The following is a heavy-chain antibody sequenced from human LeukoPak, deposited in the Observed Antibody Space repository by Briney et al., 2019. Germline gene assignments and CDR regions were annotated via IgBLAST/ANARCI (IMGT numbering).Heavy chain of an antibody. CDR2: IYYSGST. J-gene: IGHJ4*02. CDR1: GGSISSSSYY. Sequence: PSETLSLTCTVSGGSISSSSYYWGWIRQPPGKGLEWIGSIYYSGSTYYNPSLKSRVTISVDTSKNQFSLKLSSVTAADTAVYYCAPHRHPYMIIDYWGQGTLVTVSS. CDR3: APHRHPYMIIDY. D-gene: IGHD3-22*01. V-gene: IGHV4-39*01.